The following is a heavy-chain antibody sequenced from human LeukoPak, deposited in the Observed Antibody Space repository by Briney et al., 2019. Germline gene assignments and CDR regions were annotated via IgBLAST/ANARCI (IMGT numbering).Heavy chain of an antibody. D-gene: IGHD2-15*01. J-gene: IGHJ4*02. CDR3: ARGIHVRYCSGGSCYSGRYFDY. CDR2: TRNKANSYTT. Sequence: GGSLRLSCAASGFTFSDHYVDWVRQAPGKGLEWVGRTRNKANSYTTEYAASVKGRFTISRDDSKNSLYLQMNSLKTEDTAVYYCARGIHVRYCSGGSCYSGRYFDYWGQGTLVTVSS. V-gene: IGHV3-72*01. CDR1: GFTFSDHY.